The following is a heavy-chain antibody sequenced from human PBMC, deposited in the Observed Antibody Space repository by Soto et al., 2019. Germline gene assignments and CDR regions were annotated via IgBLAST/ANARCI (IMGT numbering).Heavy chain of an antibody. Sequence: ASVKVSCKASGYTFTSYDVMWVRQATGQGLEWMGWVNPNSGNTDSAQKFQGRVTMTWDTSINTAYMELSSLRSEDTAVYYCAREGALKPFSSWGQGALVTVSS. J-gene: IGHJ5*02. V-gene: IGHV1-8*01. CDR2: VNPNSGNT. CDR1: GYTFTSYD. CDR3: AREGALKPFSS.